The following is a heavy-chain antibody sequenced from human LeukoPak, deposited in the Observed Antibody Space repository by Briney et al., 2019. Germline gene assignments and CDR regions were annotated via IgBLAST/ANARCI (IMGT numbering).Heavy chain of an antibody. D-gene: IGHD3-10*01. V-gene: IGHV3-23*01. CDR2: ISGSGGST. J-gene: IGHJ3*02. Sequence: GGSLRLSCAASGFTFSSYAMSWVRQAPGKGLEWVSDISGSGGSTYYADSVKGRFTISRDNSKNTLYLQMNSLRAEDTAVYYCAKFSGGGWFGEFDAFDIWGQGTMVTVSS. CDR3: AKFSGGGWFGEFDAFDI. CDR1: GFTFSSYA.